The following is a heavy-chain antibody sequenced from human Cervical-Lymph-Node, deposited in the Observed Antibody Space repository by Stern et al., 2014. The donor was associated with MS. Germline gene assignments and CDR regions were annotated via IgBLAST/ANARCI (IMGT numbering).Heavy chain of an antibody. CDR1: GYTFTGYY. J-gene: IGHJ4*02. CDR3: AKDPDSIWNPFDY. Sequence: QVQLLESGAEVKKPGASVKVSCKASGYTFTGYYMHWVRQAPGQGLEWMGRINPKSGGTNYAQKFQGRVTMTRDTSINTVSMELSRLRSDDTAVYYCAKDPDSIWNPFDYWGQGTLVTVSS. V-gene: IGHV1-2*06. D-gene: IGHD6-13*01. CDR2: INPKSGGT.